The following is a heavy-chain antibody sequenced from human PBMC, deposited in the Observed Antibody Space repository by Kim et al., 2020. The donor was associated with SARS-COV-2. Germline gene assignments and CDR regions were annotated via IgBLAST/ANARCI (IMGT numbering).Heavy chain of an antibody. CDR3: ARSNIGPNPPWDYYDH. Sequence: SETLSLTCTVSGGSISTYYWSWIRQPPEKGLEWIGYIYNSGSTSYNPSLRSRVTISRDTSKNQFSLKLSSVTPADTAVYYCARSNIGPNPPWDYYDH. V-gene: IGHV4-59*13. CDR2: IYNSGST. D-gene: IGHD3-16*01. CDR1: GGSISTYY. J-gene: IGHJ6*01.